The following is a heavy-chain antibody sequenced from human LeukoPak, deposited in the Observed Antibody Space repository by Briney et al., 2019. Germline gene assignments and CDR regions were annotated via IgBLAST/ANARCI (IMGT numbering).Heavy chain of an antibody. CDR1: EFTFNTYG. J-gene: IGHJ4*02. V-gene: IGHV3-21*01. CDR3: ARAGEDFDC. Sequence: GGSLRLSCAASEFTFNTYGMHWVRQAPGKGLEWVSSISSGGTYMYYADSVKGRFTISRDNAKNSLHLQMNSLRAEDTAVYYCARAGEDFDCWGQGTLVTVSS. CDR2: ISSGGTYM. D-gene: IGHD7-27*01.